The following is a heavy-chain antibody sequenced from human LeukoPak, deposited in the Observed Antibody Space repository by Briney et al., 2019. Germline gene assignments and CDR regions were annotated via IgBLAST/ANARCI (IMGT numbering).Heavy chain of an antibody. D-gene: IGHD6-13*01. V-gene: IGHV1-8*01. Sequence: ASVKVSCKASGYTFTSYDINWVRQATGHGLEWMGWMNPNSGNTGYAQKFQGRVTMTRNTSISTAYMELSSLRSEDTAVYYCATCLSSSWYNPYYYYGMDVWGQGTTVTVSS. J-gene: IGHJ6*02. CDR3: ATCLSSSWYNPYYYYGMDV. CDR2: MNPNSGNT. CDR1: GYTFTSYD.